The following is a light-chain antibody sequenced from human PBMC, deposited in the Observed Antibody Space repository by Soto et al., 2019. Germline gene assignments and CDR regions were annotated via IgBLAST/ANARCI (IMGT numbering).Light chain of an antibody. V-gene: IGLV2-8*01. Sequence: QSALTQPPSASGSPGRSVTISCTGTSSDVGGYNYVSWYQHHPGKAPRLMIYEVSKRPSGVPDRFSGSKSGNTASLTVSGLQAEDEADYYCSSYAGSNNFVVFGGGTKLTVL. CDR1: SSDVGGYNY. J-gene: IGLJ2*01. CDR3: SSYAGSNNFVV. CDR2: EVS.